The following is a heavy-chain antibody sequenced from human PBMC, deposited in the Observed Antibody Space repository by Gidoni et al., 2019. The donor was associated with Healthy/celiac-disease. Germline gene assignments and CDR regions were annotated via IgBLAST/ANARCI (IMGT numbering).Heavy chain of an antibody. CDR1: GFTFSSYA. J-gene: IGHJ4*02. Sequence: EVQLLESGGCLVQPGWSLRLSCAASGFTFSSYAMSWVRQAPGKGLEWVSTISGSGGSTYYADSVKGRFTISRDYSKNTLYLQMNSLRAEDTAIYYCAKESGDSYGYGDYWGQGTLVTVSS. D-gene: IGHD5-18*01. V-gene: IGHV3-23*01. CDR3: AKESGDSYGYGDY. CDR2: ISGSGGST.